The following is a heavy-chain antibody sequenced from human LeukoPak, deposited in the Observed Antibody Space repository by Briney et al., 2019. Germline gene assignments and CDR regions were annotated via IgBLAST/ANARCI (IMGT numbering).Heavy chain of an antibody. CDR3: AKGYYDSSGYALYADAFDI. Sequence: PGGSLRLSCAASGFTFSSYGMHWVRQAPGKGLEWVAVIWYDGSNKYYADSVKGRFTISRVNSKNTLYLQMNSLRAEDTAVYYCAKGYYDSSGYALYADAFDIWGQGTMVTVSS. D-gene: IGHD3-22*01. CDR2: IWYDGSNK. V-gene: IGHV3-33*06. CDR1: GFTFSSYG. J-gene: IGHJ3*02.